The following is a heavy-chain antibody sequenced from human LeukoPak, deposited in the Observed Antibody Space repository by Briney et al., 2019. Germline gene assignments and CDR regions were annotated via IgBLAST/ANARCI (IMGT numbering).Heavy chain of an antibody. D-gene: IGHD6-13*01. J-gene: IGHJ4*02. Sequence: ASVKVSCKAFGYTFTGYYMHWVRQAPGQGLEWMGWINPNSGGTNYAQKFQVRGTMTRDTSISTAYMELSRLRSDDTAVYYCARARSVSPGVLDFDYWGQGTLVTVSS. V-gene: IGHV1-2*02. CDR1: GYTFTGYY. CDR3: ARARSVSPGVLDFDY. CDR2: INPNSGGT.